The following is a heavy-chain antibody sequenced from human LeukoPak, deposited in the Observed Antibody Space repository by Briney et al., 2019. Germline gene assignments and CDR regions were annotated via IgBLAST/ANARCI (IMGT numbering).Heavy chain of an antibody. V-gene: IGHV3-23*01. D-gene: IGHD6-13*01. CDR2: ISGDGGST. CDR3: TLGSLYSSIWYGDY. Sequence: GGSLRLSCAASGFSFDTYAMTWVRQAPGKGLEWVSAISGDGGSTYYAVSVKGRFTISRDNSKNTLYLQMNGLRAEDTAVYYCTLGSLYSSIWYGDYWGQGTLATVSS. J-gene: IGHJ4*02. CDR1: GFSFDTYA.